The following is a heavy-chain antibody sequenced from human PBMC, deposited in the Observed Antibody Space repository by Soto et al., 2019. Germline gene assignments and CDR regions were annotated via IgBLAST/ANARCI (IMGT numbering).Heavy chain of an antibody. CDR3: ARGGSVSYYVYYYYYGMDV. J-gene: IGHJ6*02. D-gene: IGHD3-10*01. CDR1: GYTFTGYY. V-gene: IGHV1-2*04. Sequence: GASVKVSCKASGYTFTGYYMHWVRQAPGQGLEWMGWINPNSGGTNYAQKFQGWVTMTRDTSISTAYMELSRLRSDDTAVYYCARGGSVSYYVYYYYYGMDVWGQGTTVTVSS. CDR2: INPNSGGT.